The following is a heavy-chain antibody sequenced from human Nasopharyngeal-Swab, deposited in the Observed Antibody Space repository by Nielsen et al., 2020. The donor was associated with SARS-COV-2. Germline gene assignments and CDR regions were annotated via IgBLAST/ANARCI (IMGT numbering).Heavy chain of an antibody. CDR1: GYTFTSYY. CDR2: INPSGGST. Sequence: ASLQVSCKASGYTFTSYYMHWVRQPPGQGLEWMGIINPSGGSTNYAQKFQGRVTMTRDTSTSTVYMELSSLRSEDTAVYYCARGPLADCGGDCSNPYYFDYWGQGTLVTVSS. J-gene: IGHJ4*02. V-gene: IGHV1-46*01. D-gene: IGHD2-21*02. CDR3: ARGPLADCGGDCSNPYYFDY.